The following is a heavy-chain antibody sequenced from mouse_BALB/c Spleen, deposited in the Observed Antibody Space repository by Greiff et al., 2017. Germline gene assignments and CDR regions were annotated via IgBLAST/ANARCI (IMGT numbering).Heavy chain of an antibody. V-gene: IGHV1S132*01. CDR2: IFPGTGTT. D-gene: IGHD2-1*01. CDR3: ARGGAYGNYWYFDV. CDR1: GYTFTSYW. J-gene: IGHJ1*01. Sequence: QVQLQQSGAELVKPGASVKLSCKTSGYTFTSYWIQWVKQRPGQGLGWIGEIFPGTGTTYYNEKFKGKATLTIDTSSSTAYMQLSSLTSEDSAVYFCARGGAYGNYWYFDVWGAGTTVTVSS.